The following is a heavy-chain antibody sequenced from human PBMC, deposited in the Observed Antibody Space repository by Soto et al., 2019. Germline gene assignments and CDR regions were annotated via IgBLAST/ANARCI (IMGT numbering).Heavy chain of an antibody. CDR3: ARNAAGQGLAHPNNWFDP. D-gene: IGHD6-19*01. CDR1: GYTFTSYA. J-gene: IGHJ5*02. CDR2: INAGNGNT. V-gene: IGHV1-3*05. Sequence: QVQLVQSGAEEKKPGASVKVSCKASGYTFTSYAMHWVRQAPGQRLEWMGWINAGNGNTKYSQKFQGRVTITRDTSASPAYMELSSLRSEDTAVYDWARNAAGQGLAHPNNWFDPWGQGTLVTVSS.